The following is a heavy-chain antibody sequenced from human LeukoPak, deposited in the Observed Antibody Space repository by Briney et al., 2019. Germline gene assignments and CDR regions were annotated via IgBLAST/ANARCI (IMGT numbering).Heavy chain of an antibody. J-gene: IGHJ4*02. Sequence: PSETLSLTCAVSGYSISSGDYWGWIRQPPGKGLECIGSVYYSGSTHYNPSLKSRVTISVDTSRNQFSLRLSSVTAADTAVYYCARNSTVTSPSTGYFDYWGQGTLATVSS. CDR1: GYSISSGDY. CDR3: ARNSTVTSPSTGYFDY. CDR2: VYYSGST. D-gene: IGHD4-17*01. V-gene: IGHV4-38-2*01.